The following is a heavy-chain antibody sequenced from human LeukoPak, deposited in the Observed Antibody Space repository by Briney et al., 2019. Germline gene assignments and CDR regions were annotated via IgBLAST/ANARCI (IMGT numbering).Heavy chain of an antibody. CDR1: GGSISSYS. J-gene: IGHJ6*02. V-gene: IGHV4-59*01. D-gene: IGHD5-18*01. CDR3: ARPKGYSYRYYYYGMDV. Sequence: ASETLSLTCTVSGGSISSYSWSWIRQPPGKGLEWIGYMYYSGSTNYNPSLKTRVSISVDTSKNQFSLKLSSVTAADTAMYYCARPKGYSYRYYYYGMDVWGPGTTVTVSS. CDR2: MYYSGST.